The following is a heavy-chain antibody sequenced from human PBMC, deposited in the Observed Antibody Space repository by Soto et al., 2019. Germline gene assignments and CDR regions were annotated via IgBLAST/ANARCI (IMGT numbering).Heavy chain of an antibody. V-gene: IGHV3-53*01. J-gene: IGHJ4*02. CDR1: GFDVSNNH. D-gene: IGHD3-3*01. CDR3: ARWDISGYYDDY. CDR2: TYTTGRT. Sequence: EVQLVESGGGLIQPGGSLRLSCAASGFDVSNNHMTWVRQALGKGLQWVSRTYTTGRTYYADSVKGRFTISIDSSKNTLYLQLNSLRAEDTAIYYCARWDISGYYDDYWGQGTLVTVSS.